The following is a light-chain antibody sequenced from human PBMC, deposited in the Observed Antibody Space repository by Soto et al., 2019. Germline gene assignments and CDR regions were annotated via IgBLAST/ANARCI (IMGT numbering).Light chain of an antibody. Sequence: EIVMTQSPATLSVSPGERATLSCRASQSVSSSYLAWYQQKPGQAPRLLIYGASSRATGIPDRFSGCGSGTDFTLTISRLEPEDFAVYYGQQYGSSPAITFGQGTRLENK. CDR1: QSVSSSY. V-gene: IGKV3-20*01. J-gene: IGKJ5*01. CDR3: QQYGSSPAIT. CDR2: GAS.